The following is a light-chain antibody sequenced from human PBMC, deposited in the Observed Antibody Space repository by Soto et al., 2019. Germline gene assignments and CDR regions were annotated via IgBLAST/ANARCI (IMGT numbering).Light chain of an antibody. CDR1: PSISSW. J-gene: IGKJ1*01. V-gene: IGKV1-5*01. Sequence: DIQITQSPSTLSASVGDRVTITCRASPSISSWLAWYPQKPGKAPKLLIYDASSLESGVPSRFSGSGSGTEFTLTISSLQPDDFATYYCHQYNSYPWTFRHGTKVDIK. CDR3: HQYNSYPWT. CDR2: DAS.